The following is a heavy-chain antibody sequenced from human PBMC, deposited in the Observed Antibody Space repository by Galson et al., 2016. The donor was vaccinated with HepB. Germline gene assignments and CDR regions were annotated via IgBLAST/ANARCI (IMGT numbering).Heavy chain of an antibody. D-gene: IGHD1-26*01. V-gene: IGHV3-64D*06. CDR2: ISSNGGST. Sequence: SLRLSCAASGFTFTSYAMHWVRQAPGKAPEYVSTISSNGGSTYCADSVKGRFTISRDNSKNTLYLQMSSLRAEDTAVYFCVRWDRALRWGQGTLVTVSS. CDR1: GFTFTSYA. J-gene: IGHJ4*02. CDR3: VRWDRALR.